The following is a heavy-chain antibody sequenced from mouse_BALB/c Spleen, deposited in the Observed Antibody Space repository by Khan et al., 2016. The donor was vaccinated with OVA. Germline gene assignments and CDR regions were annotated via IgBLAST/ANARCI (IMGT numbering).Heavy chain of an antibody. CDR3: ARPVSVLDWYVYV. CDR2: INPDSSTI. Sequence: EVKLLESGGGLVQPGGSLKLSCTASGFDFSRYWMSWVRQAPGKGLEWIGEINPDSSTINYTPSLKDKFIISRDNAKNTLYLQMSKVRSEDTALYYSARPVSVLDWYVYVWGAGTTVTVSS. V-gene: IGHV4-1*02. CDR1: GFDFSRYW. D-gene: IGHD1-2*01. J-gene: IGHJ1*01.